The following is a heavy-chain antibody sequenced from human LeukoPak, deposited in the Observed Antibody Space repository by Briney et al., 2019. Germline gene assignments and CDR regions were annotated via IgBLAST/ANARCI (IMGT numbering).Heavy chain of an antibody. D-gene: IGHD3-10*01. CDR3: ARLPRLSYYGSGSYYEYYMDV. Sequence: SETLSLTCTVSGGSISSSSYYWGWIRQPPGKGLEWIGEINHSGSTNYNPSLKSRVTISVDTSKNQFSLKLSSVTAADTAVYYCARLPRLSYYGSGSYYEYYMDVWGKGTTVTISS. CDR1: GGSISSSSYY. J-gene: IGHJ6*03. CDR2: INHSGST. V-gene: IGHV4-39*07.